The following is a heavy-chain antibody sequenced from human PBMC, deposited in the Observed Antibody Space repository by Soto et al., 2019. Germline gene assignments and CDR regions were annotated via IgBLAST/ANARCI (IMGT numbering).Heavy chain of an antibody. CDR1: GYTFTGYY. Sequence: ASVKVSCKASGYTFTGYYMHWVRQAPGQGLEWMGWINPNSGGTNYAQKFQGRVTMTRDTSISTAYMELSRLRSDDTAVYYCAREPSSSSINWFDPWGQGTLVTXSS. CDR2: INPNSGGT. J-gene: IGHJ5*02. V-gene: IGHV1-2*02. CDR3: AREPSSSSINWFDP. D-gene: IGHD6-6*01.